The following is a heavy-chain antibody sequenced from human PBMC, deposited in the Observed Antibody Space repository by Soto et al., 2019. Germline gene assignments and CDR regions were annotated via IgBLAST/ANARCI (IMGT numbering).Heavy chain of an antibody. CDR2: INPNSGGT. CDR1: GYTFTGYY. V-gene: IGHV1-2*04. CDR3: ARDRNRDSRDAFDI. J-gene: IGHJ3*02. D-gene: IGHD6-13*01. Sequence: ASVKVSCKASGYTFTGYYMHWVRQAPGQGLEWMGWINPNSGGTNYAQKFQGWVTMTRDTSISTAYMELSRLRSDDTAVYYCARDRNRDSRDAFDIWGQGTMVTVSS.